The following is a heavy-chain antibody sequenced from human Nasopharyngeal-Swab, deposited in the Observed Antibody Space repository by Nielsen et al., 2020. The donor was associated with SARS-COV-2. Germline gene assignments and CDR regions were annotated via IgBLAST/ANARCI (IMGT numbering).Heavy chain of an antibody. J-gene: IGHJ6*03. Sequence: GESLKISCTASGFTFSSFWMHLVRQAPGKGLVWVPRLNSDGSSTSYAESVQGRFTISRDNAKNTLFLQMNSVRVEDTAVYYCVGQSPEGYYYYYMDVWGTGTTVTVSS. CDR1: GFTFSSFW. CDR3: VGQSPEGYYYYYMDV. CDR2: LNSDGSST. V-gene: IGHV3-74*01.